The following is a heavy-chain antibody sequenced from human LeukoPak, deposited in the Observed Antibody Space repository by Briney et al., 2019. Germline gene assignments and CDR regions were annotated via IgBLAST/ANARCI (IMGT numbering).Heavy chain of an antibody. CDR1: GFTFTSSG. CDR2: ISAYNGDT. CDR3: ARVGDFHLLYYFDY. Sequence: GASVKVSCKASGFTFTSSGFSWVRQAPGQGLEWMGWISAYNGDTNYAQKLQGRLTMTADTSTSTAYMELGSLRSDDTAVYYCARVGDFHLLYYFDYWGQGTLVTVSS. D-gene: IGHD2-2*01. J-gene: IGHJ4*02. V-gene: IGHV1-18*01.